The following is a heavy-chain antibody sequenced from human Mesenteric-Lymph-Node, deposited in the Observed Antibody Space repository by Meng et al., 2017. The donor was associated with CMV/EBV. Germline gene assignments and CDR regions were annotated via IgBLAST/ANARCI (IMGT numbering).Heavy chain of an antibody. V-gene: IGHV4-34*10. J-gene: IGHJ6*02. D-gene: IGHD3-3*01. CDR2: IDHSGSS. Sequence: SETLSLTCTVYGGSFSGYSWNWIRQPPGKGLEWVGEIDHSGSSNYNPSLEGRITLSIDTSKNQFSLKLSSVTAADTAVYYCARASDYDFWSGSYFYYYCMDVWGQGTTVTVSS. CDR3: ARASDYDFWSGSYFYYYCMDV. CDR1: GGSFSGYS.